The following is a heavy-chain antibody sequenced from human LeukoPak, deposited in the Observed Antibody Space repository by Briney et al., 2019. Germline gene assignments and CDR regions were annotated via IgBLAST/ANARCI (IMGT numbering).Heavy chain of an antibody. Sequence: SETLSLTCTVSGGSISSYYWSWIRQPPGKGLEWIGYIYYSGSTNYNPSLKSRVTISVDASKNQFSLKLSSVTAADTAVYYCATTLGYCSGGSCLLPYHYYYMDVWGKGTTVTVSS. V-gene: IGHV4-59*01. CDR1: GGSISSYY. D-gene: IGHD2-15*01. CDR3: ATTLGYCSGGSCLLPYHYYYMDV. CDR2: IYYSGST. J-gene: IGHJ6*03.